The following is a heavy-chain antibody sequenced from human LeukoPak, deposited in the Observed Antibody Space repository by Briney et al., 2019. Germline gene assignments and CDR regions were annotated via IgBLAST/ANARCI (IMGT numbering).Heavy chain of an antibody. CDR3: ARGGFFPATYSSTAMVTRDAFDI. J-gene: IGHJ3*02. Sequence: ASVKVSCKASGYTFTSYAMNWVRQAPGQGLEWMGWINTNTGNPTYAQGFTGRFVFSLDTSVSTAYLQISSLKAEDTAVYYCARGGFFPATYSSTAMVTRDAFDIWGQGTMVTVSS. D-gene: IGHD5-18*01. V-gene: IGHV7-4-1*02. CDR2: INTNTGNP. CDR1: GYTFTSYA.